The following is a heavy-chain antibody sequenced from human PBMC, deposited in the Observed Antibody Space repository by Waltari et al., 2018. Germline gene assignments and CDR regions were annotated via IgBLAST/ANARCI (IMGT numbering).Heavy chain of an antibody. CDR1: GGSISSSNYY. D-gene: IGHD3-22*01. V-gene: IGHV4-39*01. CDR3: ARSGYYDSSGYYWWFDP. J-gene: IGHJ5*02. CDR2: IYYSGST. Sequence: QLQLQESGPGLVKPSETLSLTCTVSGGSISSSNYYWGWIRQPPGKGLEWIGSIYYSGSTYYNPSLKSRVTISVDTSKNRFYLKLNSVTAADTAVHYCARSGYYDSSGYYWWFDPWGQGTLVTVSS.